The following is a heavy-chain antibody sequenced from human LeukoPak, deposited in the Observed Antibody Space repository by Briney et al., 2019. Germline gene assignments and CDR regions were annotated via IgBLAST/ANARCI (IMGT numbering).Heavy chain of an antibody. CDR1: GFTFSSYG. CDR3: ARGWWEGYYYYGMDA. J-gene: IGHJ6*02. Sequence: PGRSLRLSCAASGFTFSSYGMHWVRQAPGKGLEWVAVIWYDGSNKYYADSVKGRFTISRDNSKNTLYLQMNSLRAEDTAVYYCARGWWEGYYYYGMDAWGQGTTVTVSS. D-gene: IGHD1-26*01. V-gene: IGHV3-33*01. CDR2: IWYDGSNK.